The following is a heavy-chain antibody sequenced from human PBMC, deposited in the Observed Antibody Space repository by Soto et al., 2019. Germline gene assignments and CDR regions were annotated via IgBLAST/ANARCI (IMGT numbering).Heavy chain of an antibody. CDR2: INHSGST. J-gene: IGHJ4*02. Sequence: SETLSLTCAVYGGSFSGYYWSWIRQPPGKGLEWIGEINHSGSTNYNPSLKSRVTISVDTSKNQFSLKPSSVTAADTAVYYCARGPSYGDYDLGYWGQGTLVTVSS. CDR1: GGSFSGYY. V-gene: IGHV4-34*01. D-gene: IGHD4-17*01. CDR3: ARGPSYGDYDLGY.